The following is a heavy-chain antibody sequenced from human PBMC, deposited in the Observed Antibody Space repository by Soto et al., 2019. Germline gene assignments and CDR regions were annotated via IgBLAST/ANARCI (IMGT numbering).Heavy chain of an antibody. CDR2: IDYTGGT. Sequence: SETLSLTCTVSGGSISSYYWNWIRQPPGKGLEWIGYIDYTGGTNYNPSLKSRVTISGDTSKNQFSLKLSSVTAADTAVYYCARESDGDGLDHWGQGTLVTVSS. CDR3: ARESDGDGLDH. V-gene: IGHV4-59*01. J-gene: IGHJ5*02. CDR1: GGSISSYY.